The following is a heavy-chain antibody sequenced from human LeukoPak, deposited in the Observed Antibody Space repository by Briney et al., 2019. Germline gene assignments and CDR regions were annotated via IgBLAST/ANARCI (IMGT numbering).Heavy chain of an antibody. V-gene: IGHV3-53*01. CDR3: AKDYRAHPLRPNWLDP. CDR1: GFTVHSNY. CDR2: IDRSGVT. J-gene: IGHJ5*02. D-gene: IGHD1-26*01. Sequence: GGSLRLSCAASGFTVHSNYMSWVRQAPGKGLEWVSVIDRSGVTHYADSVKGRFTISRDNSKNTLYLQMNNLRAEDTGVYYCAKDYRAHPLRPNWLDPWGQETLVTVSS.